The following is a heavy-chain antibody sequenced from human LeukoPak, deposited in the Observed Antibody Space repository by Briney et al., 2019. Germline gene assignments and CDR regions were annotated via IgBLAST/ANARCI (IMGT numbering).Heavy chain of an antibody. CDR3: AKMGSSSWPGYYGMDV. J-gene: IGHJ6*02. D-gene: IGHD6-13*01. V-gene: IGHV3-23*01. Sequence: QPGGSLRLSCAASGFTFSSYAMSWVRQAPGKGLEWVSAISGSGGSTYYADSVKGRFTISRDNSKNALYLQMNSLRAEDTAVYYCAKMGSSSWPGYYGMDVWGQGTTVTVSS. CDR1: GFTFSSYA. CDR2: ISGSGGST.